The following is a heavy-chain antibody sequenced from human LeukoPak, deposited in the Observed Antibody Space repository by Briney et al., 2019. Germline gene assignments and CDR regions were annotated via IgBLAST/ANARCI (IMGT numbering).Heavy chain of an antibody. CDR2: INPNSGGT. V-gene: IGHV1-2*02. D-gene: IGHD4-17*01. J-gene: IGHJ6*02. Sequence: ASVKVSCKASGYTFTCYYMHWVRQAPGQGLEWMGWINPNSGGTNYAQKFQGRVTMTRDTSISTAYMELSRLRSDDTAVYYCARSPPYGDYGSPPYYYYGMDVWGQGTTVTVSS. CDR1: GYTFTCYY. CDR3: ARSPPYGDYGSPPYYYYGMDV.